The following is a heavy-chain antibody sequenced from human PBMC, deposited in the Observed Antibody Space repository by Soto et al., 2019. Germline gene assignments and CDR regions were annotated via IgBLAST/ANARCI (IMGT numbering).Heavy chain of an antibody. CDR2: VSGRAADK. D-gene: IGHD3-22*01. Sequence: RSCSPSGRSFSSYTMNWVRQSPGTVLEWVSCVSGRAADKFYADSAKGRFTISRDSSINLLFLHMNDQRHEDTAVHLFALFRLYDNFDYHREGFKFWGQGTMVTVSS. CDR1: GRSFSSYT. V-gene: IGHV3-23*01. J-gene: IGHJ3*01. CDR3: ALFRLYDNFDYHREGFKF.